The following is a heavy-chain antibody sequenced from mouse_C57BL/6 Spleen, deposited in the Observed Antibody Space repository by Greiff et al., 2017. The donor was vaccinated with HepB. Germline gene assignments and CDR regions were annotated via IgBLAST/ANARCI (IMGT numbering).Heavy chain of an antibody. CDR1: GYSFTGYY. CDR2: INPSTGGT. D-gene: IGHD1-1*01. V-gene: IGHV1-42*01. J-gene: IGHJ2*01. CDR3: ARRRIITTVVATGYFDY. Sequence: EVQLQQSGPELVKPGASVKISCKASGYSFTGYYMNWVKQSPEKSLEWIGEINPSTGGTTYNQKFKAKATLTVDKSSSTAYMQLKSLTSEDSAAYYCARRRIITTVVATGYFDYWGQGTTLTVSS.